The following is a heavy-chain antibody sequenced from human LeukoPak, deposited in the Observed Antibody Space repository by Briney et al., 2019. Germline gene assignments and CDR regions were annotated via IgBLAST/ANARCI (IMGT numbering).Heavy chain of an antibody. V-gene: IGHV1-18*01. CDR1: GYTFTSYG. CDR2: ISAYNGNT. Sequence: GASVKVSCKASGYTFTSYGISWVRQAPGQGLEWMGWISAYNGNTNYAQKLQGRVTMTTDTSTRTAYMELRSLRSDDTAVYYCARDLADWSYSANAFDIWGQGTMVTVSS. CDR3: ARDLADWSYSANAFDI. D-gene: IGHD4-11*01. J-gene: IGHJ3*02.